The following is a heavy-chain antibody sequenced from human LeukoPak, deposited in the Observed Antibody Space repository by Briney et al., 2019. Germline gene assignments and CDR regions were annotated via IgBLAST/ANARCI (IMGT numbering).Heavy chain of an antibody. CDR3: ARGPESHFYCSSTSCRGGNWFDP. CDR1: GFTFSDYY. D-gene: IGHD2-2*01. J-gene: IGHJ5*02. CDR2: ISSSGSTI. Sequence: GGSLRLSCAASGFTFSDYYMSWIRQAPGKGLEWVSYISSSGSTIYYADSVKGRFTISRDNAKNSLYLQTNSLRAEDTAVYYCARGPESHFYCSSTSCRGGNWFDPWGQGTLVTVSS. V-gene: IGHV3-11*01.